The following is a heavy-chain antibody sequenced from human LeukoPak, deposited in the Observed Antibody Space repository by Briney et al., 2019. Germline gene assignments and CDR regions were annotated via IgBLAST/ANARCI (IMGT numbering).Heavy chain of an antibody. V-gene: IGHV1-69*13. J-gene: IGHJ4*02. CDR3: ARALVARLLNQYPQMYYFDY. Sequence: ASVKVSCKASGGTFSSYAISWVRQAPGQGLEWMGGIIPIFGTANYAQKFQGRVTITADESTSTAYMELSSLRSEDTAVYYCARALVARLLNQYPQMYYFDYWGQGTLVTVSS. D-gene: IGHD2-21*01. CDR2: IIPIFGTA. CDR1: GGTFSSYA.